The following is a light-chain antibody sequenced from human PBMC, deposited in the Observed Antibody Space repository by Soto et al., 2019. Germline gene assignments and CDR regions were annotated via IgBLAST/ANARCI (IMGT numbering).Light chain of an antibody. CDR2: EAS. V-gene: IGKV1-5*01. CDR1: QSVSTW. Sequence: DIQMTQSPSTLSASVGDRVTITCRPSQSVSTWLAWYQQKPGEAPNLLIYEASRLQSGVPSRFSGSASGREFTLTITNLQPDDVATYYCQQYNDHQWTLGPGPKVDIK. CDR3: QQYNDHQWT. J-gene: IGKJ1*01.